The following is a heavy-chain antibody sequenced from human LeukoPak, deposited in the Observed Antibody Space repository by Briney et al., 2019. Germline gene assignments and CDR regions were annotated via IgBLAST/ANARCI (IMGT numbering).Heavy chain of an antibody. CDR3: ARHPLGITFGGVIVSNYFDY. CDR1: GGSISSSSYY. Sequence: SETLSLTCTVSGGSISSSSYYWGWIRQPPGKGLKWIGSIYYSGSTYYNPSLKSRVTISVDTSKNQFSLKLSSVTAADTAVYYCARHPLGITFGGVIVSNYFDYWGQGTLVTVSS. CDR2: IYYSGST. D-gene: IGHD3-16*02. J-gene: IGHJ4*02. V-gene: IGHV4-39*01.